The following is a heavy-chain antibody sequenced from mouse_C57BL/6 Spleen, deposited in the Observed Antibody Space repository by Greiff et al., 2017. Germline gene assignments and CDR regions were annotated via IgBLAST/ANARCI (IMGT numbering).Heavy chain of an antibody. V-gene: IGHV1-26*01. CDR1: GYTFTDYY. J-gene: IGHJ3*01. CDR2: INPNNGGT. D-gene: IGHD1-1*01. CDR3: AREGLLLRLFAY. Sequence: EVQLQQSGPELVKPGASVKISCKASGYTFTDYYMNRVKQSHGKSLEWIGDINPNNGGTSYNQKFKGKATLTVDKSSSTAYMELRSLTSEGSAVYYCAREGLLLRLFAYWGQGTLVTVSA.